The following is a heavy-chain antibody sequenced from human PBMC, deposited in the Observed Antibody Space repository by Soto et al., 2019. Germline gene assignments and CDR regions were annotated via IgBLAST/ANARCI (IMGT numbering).Heavy chain of an antibody. CDR2: IFSNDEK. V-gene: IGHV2-26*01. D-gene: IGHD5-18*01. CDR1: GFSLSNARMG. CDR3: ARTRYSYGWFYYYGMDV. J-gene: IGHJ6*02. Sequence: ASGPMLVNPTYALTLTCTVCGFSLSNARMGVSWIRQPPGKALEWLAHIFSNDEKSYSTSLKSRLTISKDTSKSQVVLTMTNMDPVDTATYYCARTRYSYGWFYYYGMDVWGQGTTVTVSS.